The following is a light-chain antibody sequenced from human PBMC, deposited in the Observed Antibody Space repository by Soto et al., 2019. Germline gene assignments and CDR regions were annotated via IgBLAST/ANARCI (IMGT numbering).Light chain of an antibody. CDR1: SSNIGSNA. CDR2: SNN. V-gene: IGLV1-44*01. Sequence: QSVLTQSPSASGTPGQTVTISCSGASSNIGSNAVTWYQHLPGTAPKLLIHSNNQRPSGVPDRFSGSKSGTSASLAISGLQSEDESDYYCAEWDDSLSGWVFGGGTKVTVL. CDR3: AEWDDSLSGWV. J-gene: IGLJ3*02.